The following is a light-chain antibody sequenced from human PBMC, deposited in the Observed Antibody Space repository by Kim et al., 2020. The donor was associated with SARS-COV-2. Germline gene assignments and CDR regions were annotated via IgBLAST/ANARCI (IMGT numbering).Light chain of an antibody. CDR1: QAISTW. Sequence: SAAVGDRVTITCRASQAISTWVAWYQQKPGKAPKLLLYLASTVESGVPSRFSGSGSGTEFTLTIDSLQPDDFATYYCQHYIRFPYTFGQGTKLEI. V-gene: IGKV1-5*03. CDR2: LAS. CDR3: QHYIRFPYT. J-gene: IGKJ2*01.